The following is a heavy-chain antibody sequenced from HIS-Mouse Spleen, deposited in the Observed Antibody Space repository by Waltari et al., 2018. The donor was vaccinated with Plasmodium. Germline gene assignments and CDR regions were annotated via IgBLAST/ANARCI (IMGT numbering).Heavy chain of an antibody. V-gene: IGHV4-39*07. J-gene: IGHJ4*02. CDR3: ARDRITGTSYFDY. CDR2: IYYSGST. D-gene: IGHD1-7*01. CDR1: GGSISSSSYY. Sequence: QLQLQESGPGLVKPSETLSLTCTVSGGSISSSSYYWGWIRQPPGKGLEWIGGIYYSGSTYYHPSLKSRVTISVEPSKNQFSLKLSSVTAADTAVYYCARDRITGTSYFDYWGQGTLVTVSS.